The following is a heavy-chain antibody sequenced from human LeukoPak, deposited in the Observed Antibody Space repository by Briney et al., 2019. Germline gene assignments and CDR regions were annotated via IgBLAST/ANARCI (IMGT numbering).Heavy chain of an antibody. Sequence: PGRSLRLSCAASGFIFSSEWMSWARQAPGKGLEWVANIKHDGSQKYYVDSVKGRFTISRDNAKNSLFLQMNSLTVEDTAIYYCVRDHPSGSLDFWGQGTQVTVSS. CDR2: IKHDGSQK. CDR3: VRDHPSGSLDF. V-gene: IGHV3-7*01. J-gene: IGHJ4*02. CDR1: GFIFSSEW. D-gene: IGHD2-15*01.